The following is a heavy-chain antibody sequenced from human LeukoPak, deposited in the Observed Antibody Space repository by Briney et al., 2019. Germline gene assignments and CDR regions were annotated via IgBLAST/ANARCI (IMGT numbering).Heavy chain of an antibody. CDR1: GYTFTGYY. V-gene: IGHV1-2*02. Sequence: ASVKVSCKASGYTFTGYYMHWVRQAPGQGLEWMGWINPNSGGTNYAQKFQGRVTMTRDTSISTAYMELSRLRSDDTAVYYCARDLEDIVVVPAALNYFDSWGQGTLVTVSS. CDR3: ARDLEDIVVVPAALNYFDS. CDR2: INPNSGGT. J-gene: IGHJ4*02. D-gene: IGHD2-2*01.